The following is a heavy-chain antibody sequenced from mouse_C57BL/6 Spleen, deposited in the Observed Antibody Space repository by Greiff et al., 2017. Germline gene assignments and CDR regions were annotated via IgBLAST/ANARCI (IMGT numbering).Heavy chain of an antibody. Sequence: QVQLKESGAELVRPGASVKLSCKASGYTFTDYYINWVKQRPGQGLEWIARIYPGSGNTYYNEKFKGKATLTAEKSSSTAYMQLSSLTSEDSAVYFCAREGLGLRAMDYWGQGTSVTVSS. CDR1: GYTFTDYY. V-gene: IGHV1-76*01. D-gene: IGHD4-1*01. CDR3: AREGLGLRAMDY. CDR2: IYPGSGNT. J-gene: IGHJ4*01.